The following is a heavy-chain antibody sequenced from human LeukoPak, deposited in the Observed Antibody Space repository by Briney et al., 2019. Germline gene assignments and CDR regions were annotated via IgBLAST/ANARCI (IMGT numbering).Heavy chain of an antibody. CDR3: ARVTGDLYFDY. CDR2: IKQDGSER. V-gene: IGHV3-7*03. D-gene: IGHD7-27*01. J-gene: IGHJ4*02. Sequence: PGGSLRLSCAASGFTFSSYWMSWVRQAPGKGLEWVANIKQDGSERYYVDSVKGRFTISRDNAQNSLYLQMNSLRAEDTAVYYCARVTGDLYFDYWGQGTLVTVSS. CDR1: GFTFSSYW.